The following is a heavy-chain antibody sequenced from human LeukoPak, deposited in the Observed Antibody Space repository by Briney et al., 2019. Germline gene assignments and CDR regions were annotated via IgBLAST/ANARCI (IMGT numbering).Heavy chain of an antibody. D-gene: IGHD3-10*01. Sequence: GGSLRLSCAASGFTFSSYAMSWVRQAPGKGLEWVSAISGSGGSTYYADSVKGRFTISRDNSKNTLYLQMNSLRAKDTAVYYCAKERWFGEFWGEPHPANNWFDPWGQGTLVTVSS. CDR2: ISGSGGST. V-gene: IGHV3-23*01. CDR1: GFTFSSYA. CDR3: AKERWFGEFWGEPHPANNWFDP. J-gene: IGHJ5*02.